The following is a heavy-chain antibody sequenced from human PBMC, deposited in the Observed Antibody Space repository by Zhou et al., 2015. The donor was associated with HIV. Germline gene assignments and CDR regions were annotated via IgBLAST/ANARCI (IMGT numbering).Heavy chain of an antibody. CDR3: ATPARGSGSYYVGWFDP. CDR2: IIPIFGTA. CDR1: GGTFSSYA. V-gene: IGHV1-69*01. Sequence: QVQLVQSGAEVKKPGSSVKVSCKASGGTFSSYAISWVRQAPGQGLEWMGGIIPIFGTANYAQKFQGRVTITADESTSTAYMELSSLRSEDTAVYYCATPARGSGSYYVGWFDPVGPGNPGHRLL. J-gene: IGHJ5*02. D-gene: IGHD3-10*01.